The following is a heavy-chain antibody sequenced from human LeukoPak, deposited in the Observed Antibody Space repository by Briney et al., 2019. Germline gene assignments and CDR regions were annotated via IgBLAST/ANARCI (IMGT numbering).Heavy chain of an antibody. CDR2: ISGSGGST. J-gene: IGHJ4*02. CDR1: GFTFSSYA. Sequence: HPGGSLRLSCAASGFTFSSYAMSWVRQAPGKGLEWVSAISGSGGSTYYADSVKGRFTISRDNSKNTLYLQMNSLRAEDTAVYYCANLGFGPMVQKNGDGGYWGQGTLVTVSS. V-gene: IGHV3-23*01. CDR3: ANLGFGPMVQKNGDGGY. D-gene: IGHD2-8*01.